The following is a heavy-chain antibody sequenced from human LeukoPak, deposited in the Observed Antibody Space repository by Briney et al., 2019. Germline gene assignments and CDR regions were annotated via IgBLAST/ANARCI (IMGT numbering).Heavy chain of an antibody. CDR2: IKSKTDGGIT. J-gene: IGHJ4*02. CDR1: GFTFSNAG. D-gene: IGHD3-3*01. CDR3: TTDQEEGPYYDFWSGLPLDY. V-gene: IGHV3-15*01. Sequence: GGSLRLSCAASGFTFSNAGVSWVRQAPGKGLEWVGRIKSKTDGGITDYAATDNRRSTISRDDSKPTLYLHINSLKTEDTAVYYCTTDQEEGPYYDFWSGLPLDYWGQGTLVTVFS.